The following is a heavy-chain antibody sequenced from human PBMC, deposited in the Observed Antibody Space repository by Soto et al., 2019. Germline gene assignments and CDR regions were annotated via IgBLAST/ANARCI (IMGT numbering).Heavy chain of an antibody. D-gene: IGHD2-2*02. CDR2: IDWDDDK. CDR3: ARIRDYMGPPYYYYYGMDV. CDR1: VFSLSTSGMC. J-gene: IGHJ6*02. Sequence: SGPTLVNPTQTLTLTCTFAVFSLSTSGMCVSWIRQPPGKALEWLALIDWDDDKYYSTSLKTRLTISKDTSKNQVVLTMTNMDPVDTATYYCARIRDYMGPPYYYYYGMDVWGQGTTVTVS. V-gene: IGHV2-70*01.